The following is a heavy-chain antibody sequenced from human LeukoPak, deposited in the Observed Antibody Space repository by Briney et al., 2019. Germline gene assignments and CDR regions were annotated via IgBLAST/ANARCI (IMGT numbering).Heavy chain of an antibody. J-gene: IGHJ4*02. CDR2: ISYDGSNK. V-gene: IGHV3-30*18. CDR1: GFTFSSYG. D-gene: IGHD3-10*01. Sequence: PGGSLRLSCAASGFTFSSYGMHWVRQAPGKGLEWVAVISYDGSNKYYADSVKGRFTISRDNSKNTLYLQVHSLRAEDTAVYYCAKPTGSMVRGVISSLDYWGQGTLVTVSS. CDR3: AKPTGSMVRGVISSLDY.